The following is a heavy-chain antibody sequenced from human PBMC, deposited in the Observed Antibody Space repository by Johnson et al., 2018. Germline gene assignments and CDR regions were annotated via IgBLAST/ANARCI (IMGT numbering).Heavy chain of an antibody. D-gene: IGHD3-22*01. CDR2: INSNTDGGTT. CDR1: GFTFSSYW. Sequence: VQLVQSGGGLVQXGGSLRLXCAASGFTFSSYWMSWVRQAPGKGLAWVGRINSNTDGGTTDYAAPVNSRFTISRDDSKNTLYLQMNSLRAEDTAVYYCARDQEYYYDSSGLPYYYMDVWGKGTTVTVSS. J-gene: IGHJ6*03. V-gene: IGHV3-15*05. CDR3: ARDQEYYYDSSGLPYYYMDV.